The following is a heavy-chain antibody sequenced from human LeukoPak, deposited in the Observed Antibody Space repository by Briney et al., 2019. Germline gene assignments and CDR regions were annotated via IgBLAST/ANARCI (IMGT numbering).Heavy chain of an antibody. CDR1: GGSISSYY. V-gene: IGHV4-59*08. D-gene: IGHD1-7*01. CDR2: IYYSGST. CDR3: ARSLYNWNYNRNFDY. J-gene: IGHJ4*02. Sequence: PSETLSLTCTVSGGSISSYYWSWIRQPPGKGLEWIGYIYYSGSTNYNPSLKSRVTISVDTSKNQFSLKLSSVTAADTAVYYCARSLYNWNYNRNFDYWGQGTLVTVSS.